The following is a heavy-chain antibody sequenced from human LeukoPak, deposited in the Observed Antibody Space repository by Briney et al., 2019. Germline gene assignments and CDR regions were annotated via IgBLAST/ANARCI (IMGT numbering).Heavy chain of an antibody. CDR3: ARVKGPYGSGSYLDY. J-gene: IGHJ4*02. CDR2: ISADNGDT. Sequence: ASVKVSYKASGYTFTNYGISWVRQAPGQGLEWMGWISADNGDTNYAQKLQGRVTMTTDTSTSTAYMELRSLRSDDTAVYYCARVKGPYGSGSYLDYWGQGTLVTVSS. CDR1: GYTFTNYG. V-gene: IGHV1-18*01. D-gene: IGHD3-10*01.